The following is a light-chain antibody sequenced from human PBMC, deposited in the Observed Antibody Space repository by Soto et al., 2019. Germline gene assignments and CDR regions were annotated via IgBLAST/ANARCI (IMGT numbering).Light chain of an antibody. CDR3: QQYNSDSVT. CDR1: QSISSW. Sequence: DIQMTQSPSTLSASVGDRVTITCRASQSISSWLAWYQQKPGKAPKLLIYKASSLESGVPSRFSGSGPGTEFTLTISSLQPDDFATYYCQQYNSDSVTFGQGTKVEIK. V-gene: IGKV1-5*03. CDR2: KAS. J-gene: IGKJ1*01.